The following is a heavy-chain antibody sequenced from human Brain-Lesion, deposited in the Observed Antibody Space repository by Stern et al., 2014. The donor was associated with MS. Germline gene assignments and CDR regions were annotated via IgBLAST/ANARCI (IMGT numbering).Heavy chain of an antibody. CDR2: IFYSGDT. Sequence: QVQLQESGPGLVKPSETLSLTCTVAGGSVSSTSYAWAWIRQPPGKGLEWIGTIFYSGDTYYSPSLKSRLTIFLATSKNQFSLQMRLVTAADTAVYYCAGEEDIRYCSGGSCTGNWFDPWGQGTLVTVSS. D-gene: IGHD2-15*01. CDR1: GGSVSSTSYA. J-gene: IGHJ5*02. CDR3: AGEEDIRYCSGGSCTGNWFDP. V-gene: IGHV4-39*01.